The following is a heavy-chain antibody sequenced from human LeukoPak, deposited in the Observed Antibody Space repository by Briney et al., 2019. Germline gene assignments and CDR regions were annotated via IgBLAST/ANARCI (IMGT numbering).Heavy chain of an antibody. CDR3: ARSLYSYGSPNDAFDI. J-gene: IGHJ3*02. D-gene: IGHD5-18*01. CDR1: GYSFTSYW. V-gene: IGHV5-51*01. Sequence: GESLKISCKGSGYSFTSYWIGWVRQMPGKGLEWMGIIYPGDSDTRYSPSFQGQVTISADKSISTAYLQWSSLKASDTAMYYCARSLYSYGSPNDAFDIWGQGTMVTVSS. CDR2: IYPGDSDT.